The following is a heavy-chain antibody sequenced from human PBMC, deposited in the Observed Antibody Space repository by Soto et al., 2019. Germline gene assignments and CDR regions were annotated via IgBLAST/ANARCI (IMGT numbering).Heavy chain of an antibody. CDR2: IIPIFGTA. Sequence: SGKVSCKASGRTFSSYAISCVRQAPGQVLEWMGGIIPIFGTANYAQKFQGRVTITADESTSTAYMELSSLRSEDTAVYYCARSRRFLEWFPSSVPYYFDYWGQGTLVTVSS. CDR3: ARSRRFLEWFPSSVPYYFDY. CDR1: GRTFSSYA. V-gene: IGHV1-69*13. J-gene: IGHJ4*02. D-gene: IGHD3-3*01.